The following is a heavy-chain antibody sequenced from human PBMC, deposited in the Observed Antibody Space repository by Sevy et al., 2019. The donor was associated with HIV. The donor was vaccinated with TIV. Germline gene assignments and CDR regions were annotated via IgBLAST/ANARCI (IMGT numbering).Heavy chain of an antibody. CDR2: IYYSGST. CDR3: ARQASSYRSPFDY. J-gene: IGHJ4*02. D-gene: IGHD5-18*01. CDR1: GGSISSSSYY. V-gene: IGHV4-39*01. Sequence: SETLSLTCTVSGGSISSSSYYWGWIRQPPGKGLEWIGSIYYSGSTYYNPSLKSRVTISVDTSRNQFSLKLSSVTAADTAVYYCARQASSYRSPFDYWGQGTLVTVSS.